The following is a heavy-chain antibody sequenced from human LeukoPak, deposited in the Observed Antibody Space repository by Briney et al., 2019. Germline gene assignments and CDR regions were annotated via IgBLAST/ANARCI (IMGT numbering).Heavy chain of an antibody. Sequence: GGSLRLSCAASGFTFSSYAMSWVRQAPGKGLEWVANIKEDGSEKYYVDSVKGRFTLPRDNAKNSLYLQMNSLRAEDTAVYYCAREYYHNSSGYGASMYWGQGTLVTVSS. J-gene: IGHJ4*02. CDR2: IKEDGSEK. V-gene: IGHV3-7*01. CDR3: AREYYHNSSGYGASMY. CDR1: GFTFSSYA. D-gene: IGHD3-22*01.